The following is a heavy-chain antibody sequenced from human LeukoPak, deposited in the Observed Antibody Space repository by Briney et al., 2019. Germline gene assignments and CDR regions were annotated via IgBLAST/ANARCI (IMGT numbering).Heavy chain of an antibody. V-gene: IGHV4-34*01. CDR1: GGSFSGYY. Sequence: SETLSLTCAVYGGSFSGYYWSWIRQPPGKGLEWIGEINHSGSTNYNPSLKSRVTISVDTSKNQFSLTLSSVTAADTAVYYCARAHGLYGGNSAYWGQGTLVTVSS. CDR2: INHSGST. CDR3: ARAHGLYGGNSAY. J-gene: IGHJ4*02. D-gene: IGHD4-23*01.